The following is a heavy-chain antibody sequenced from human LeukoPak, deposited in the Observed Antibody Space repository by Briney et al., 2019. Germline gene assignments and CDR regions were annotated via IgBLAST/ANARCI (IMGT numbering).Heavy chain of an antibody. Sequence: GSLRLSCAASGFTFSSYAMSWVRQAPGKGLEWVSGIDSVKGRFTISRDNSKNTLSLQLNSLRAEDTAVYYCAKGTSSSCYSAPNYWGQGTLVTVSS. J-gene: IGHJ4*02. D-gene: IGHD2-15*01. CDR2: I. CDR1: GFTFSSYA. V-gene: IGHV3-23*01. CDR3: AKGTSSSCYSAPNY.